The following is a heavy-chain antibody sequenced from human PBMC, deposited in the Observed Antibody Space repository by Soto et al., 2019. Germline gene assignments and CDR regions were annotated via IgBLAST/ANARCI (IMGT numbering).Heavy chain of an antibody. Sequence: QVQLVESGGGVVQPGRSLRLSCAASGFTFSSYAMHWVRQAPGKGLERVAVISYDGRNKYYADSVKGRFTISRDNSKNTLYLQMNSLRAEETAVYYCARDRLRYNWNDFPYYYYGMDVWGQGTTVTVSS. CDR3: ARDRLRYNWNDFPYYYYGMDV. CDR1: GFTFSSYA. V-gene: IGHV3-30*04. D-gene: IGHD1-1*01. CDR2: ISYDGRNK. J-gene: IGHJ6*02.